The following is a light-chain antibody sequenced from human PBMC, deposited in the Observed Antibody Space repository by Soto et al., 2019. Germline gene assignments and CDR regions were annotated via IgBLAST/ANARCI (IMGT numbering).Light chain of an antibody. J-gene: IGKJ1*01. V-gene: IGKV3-20*01. CDR1: QSVSSSY. CDR2: GAS. CDR3: QQYGSSPRT. Sequence: EIVLTQSPGTLSLSPGPRAIHTSRASQSVSSSYLAWYQQKPGQAPRLLIYGASSRATGIPDRFSGSGSGTDFTLTISRLEPEDFAMYYCQQYGSSPRTFGQGTKVDIK.